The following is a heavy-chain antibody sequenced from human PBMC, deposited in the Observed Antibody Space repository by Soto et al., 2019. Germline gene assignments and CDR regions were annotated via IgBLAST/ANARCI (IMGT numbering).Heavy chain of an antibody. Sequence: EVQLLESGGGLVQPGGSLRLSCAASGFTFSSYAMRWVRQAPVKGLEWVSAISGSGGSTYYADSVKGRFTISRDNSKNTLYLQMNSLRAEDTAVYYRARRGSGGYYDYWGQGTLVTVSS. V-gene: IGHV3-23*01. CDR2: ISGSGGST. J-gene: IGHJ4*02. CDR1: GFTFSSYA. CDR3: ARRGSGGYYDY. D-gene: IGHD6-19*01.